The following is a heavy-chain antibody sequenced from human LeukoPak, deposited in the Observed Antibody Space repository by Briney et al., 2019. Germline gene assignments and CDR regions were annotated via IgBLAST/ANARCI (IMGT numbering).Heavy chain of an antibody. V-gene: IGHV4-34*01. CDR1: GGSFSGYY. Sequence: PSETLSLTXAVYGGSFSGYYWSWIRQPPGKGLEWIGEINHSGSTNYNPSLKSRVTISVDTSKNQFSLKLSSVTAADTAVYYCARDSDYYDYWFDPWGQGTLVTVSS. CDR2: INHSGST. D-gene: IGHD3-22*01. CDR3: ARDSDYYDYWFDP. J-gene: IGHJ5*02.